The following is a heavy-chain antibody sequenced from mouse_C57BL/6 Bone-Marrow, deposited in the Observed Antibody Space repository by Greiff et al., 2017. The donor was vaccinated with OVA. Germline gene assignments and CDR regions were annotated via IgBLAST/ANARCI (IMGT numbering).Heavy chain of an antibody. Sequence: EVQLQQSGPELVKPGASVKISCKASGYTFTDYYMNWVKQSHGKSLEWIGDINPNNGGTSYNQKFKGKATLTVDKSSSTAYMELRSLTSEDSAVYYCARLGGYYDFDYWGQGTTLTVSS. V-gene: IGHV1-26*01. D-gene: IGHD2-3*01. CDR2: INPNNGGT. CDR3: ARLGGYYDFDY. CDR1: GYTFTDYY. J-gene: IGHJ2*01.